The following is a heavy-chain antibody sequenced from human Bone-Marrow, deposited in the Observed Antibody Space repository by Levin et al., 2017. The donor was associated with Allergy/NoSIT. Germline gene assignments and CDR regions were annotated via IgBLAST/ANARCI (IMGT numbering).Heavy chain of an antibody. D-gene: IGHD3-9*01. CDR3: ARVFGYFDTLSQSYYFDQ. CDR2: INHNANT. Sequence: SETLSLTCAVHGGSFSDYYWSWIRQSPGKGLEWIGEINHNANTNYNPSLKSRVTISLDTSKNEFSLRLKSVTAADTAVFFCARVFGYFDTLSQSYYFDQWGQGTLVTVSS. J-gene: IGHJ4*02. V-gene: IGHV4-34*01. CDR1: GGSFSDYY.